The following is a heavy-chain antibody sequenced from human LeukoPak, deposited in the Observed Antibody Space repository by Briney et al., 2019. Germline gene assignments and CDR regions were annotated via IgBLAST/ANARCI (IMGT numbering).Heavy chain of an antibody. CDR2: ISSSSSYI. CDR3: ARDRASGYDF. Sequence: GGSLRLSCAASGFTFSSYSMNWVRQAPGKGLEWVSSISSSSSYIYYADSVKGRFTISGDNAKNSLYLQMNSLRAEDTAVYYCARDRASGYDFWGQGTLVTVSS. J-gene: IGHJ4*02. CDR1: GFTFSSYS. V-gene: IGHV3-21*01. D-gene: IGHD5-12*01.